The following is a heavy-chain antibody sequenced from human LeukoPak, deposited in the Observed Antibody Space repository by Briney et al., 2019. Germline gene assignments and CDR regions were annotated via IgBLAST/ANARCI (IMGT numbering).Heavy chain of an antibody. CDR2: ISAYNGNT. CDR1: GYTFTSYG. Sequence: ASVKVSCKASGYTFTSYGISWVRQAPGQGLEWMGWISAYNGNTNYAQKLQGRVTVTTDTSTSTAYMELSSLRSEDTAVYYCARDNSVEDTAWWFDPWGQGTLVTASS. D-gene: IGHD4-23*01. J-gene: IGHJ5*02. CDR3: ARDNSVEDTAWWFDP. V-gene: IGHV1-18*01.